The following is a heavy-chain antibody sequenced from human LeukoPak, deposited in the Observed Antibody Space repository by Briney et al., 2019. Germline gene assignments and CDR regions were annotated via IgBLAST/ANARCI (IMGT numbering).Heavy chain of an antibody. D-gene: IGHD6-19*01. Sequence: ASVKVSCKASGYTFTAKYLHWVRQAPGQGLEWMGWVNPNSGGRTYAQKFQGRVAMTSDTSINTAHMELETLTSDDTAVYYCAPNSGYSSGWFIGWGQGTLVIVSS. CDR2: VNPNSGGR. V-gene: IGHV1-2*02. CDR3: APNSGYSSGWFIG. CDR1: GYTFTAKY. J-gene: IGHJ4*02.